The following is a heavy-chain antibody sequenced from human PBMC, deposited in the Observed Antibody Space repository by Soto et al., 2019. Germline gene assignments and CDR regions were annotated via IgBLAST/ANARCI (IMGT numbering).Heavy chain of an antibody. D-gene: IGHD2-15*01. CDR3: AKDKLGYCSGGSCYSGAFDI. V-gene: IGHV3-23*01. CDR2: ISGSGGST. Sequence: GGSLRLSCAASGFTFSSYAMSWVRQAPGKGLEWVSAISGSGGSTYYADSVKGRFTISRDNSKNTLYLQMNSLRAEDTAVYYWAKDKLGYCSGGSCYSGAFDIWGQGTMVTVSS. CDR1: GFTFSSYA. J-gene: IGHJ3*02.